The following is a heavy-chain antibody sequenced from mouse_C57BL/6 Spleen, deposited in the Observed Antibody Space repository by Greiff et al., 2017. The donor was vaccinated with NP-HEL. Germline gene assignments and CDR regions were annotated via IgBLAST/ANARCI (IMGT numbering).Heavy chain of an antibody. V-gene: IGHV14-4*01. J-gene: IGHJ4*01. Sequence: VQLQQSGAELVRPGASVKLSCTASGFNIKDDYMHWVKQRPEQGLEWIGWIDPENGDTKYAPKFQGKATITADTSSNTAYLQLSSLTSEDTAIYYCARSGIYYYGSSPYYYAMDYWGQGTSVTVSS. CDR2: IDPENGDT. CDR3: ARSGIYYYGSSPYYYAMDY. D-gene: IGHD1-1*01. CDR1: GFNIKDDY.